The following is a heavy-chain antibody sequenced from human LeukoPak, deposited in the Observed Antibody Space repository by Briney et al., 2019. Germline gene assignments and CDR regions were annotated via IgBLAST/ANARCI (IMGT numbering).Heavy chain of an antibody. CDR1: GGTFSSYT. CDR3: ARDVDAFDAFDI. CDR2: IIPILGIA. Sequence: SVKVSCKASGGTFSSYTISWVRQAPGQGLEWMGRIIPILGIANNAQKFQGRVTITADKSTSTSYMELSSLRSEDTALYYCARDVDAFDAFDIWGQGTMVTVSS. V-gene: IGHV1-69*04. J-gene: IGHJ3*02. D-gene: IGHD2-21*01.